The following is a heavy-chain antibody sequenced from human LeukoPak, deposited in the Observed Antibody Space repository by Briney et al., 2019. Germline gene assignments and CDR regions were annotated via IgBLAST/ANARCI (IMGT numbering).Heavy chain of an antibody. CDR2: IYYSGST. J-gene: IGHJ6*02. CDR1: GGSISSYY. D-gene: IGHD3-10*01. V-gene: IGHV4-59*01. Sequence: SETLSLTCAVSGGSISSYYWSWIRQPPGKGLEWIGYIYYSGSTNYNPSLKSRVTISVDTSKNQFSLKLSSVTAADTAVYYCARVGGSNYYYYGMDVWGQGTTVTVSS. CDR3: ARVGGSNYYYYGMDV.